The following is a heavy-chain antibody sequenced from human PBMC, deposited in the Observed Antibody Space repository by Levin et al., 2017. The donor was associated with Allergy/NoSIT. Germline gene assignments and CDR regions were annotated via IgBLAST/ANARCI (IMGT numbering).Heavy chain of an antibody. D-gene: IGHD5-12*01. CDR2: FRDEVAGT. Sequence: HTGGSLRLSCAASGFTISHYRVHWVRQVPGGRLAWVSRFRDEVAGTDFADSVAGRFTMSRDNARNILYLQMNSLRVEDTAVYYCARDPGYDGHDWYFDVWGRGTQVTVSS. CDR1: GFTISHYR. V-gene: IGHV3-74*01. CDR3: ARDPGYDGHDWYFDV. J-gene: IGHJ2*01.